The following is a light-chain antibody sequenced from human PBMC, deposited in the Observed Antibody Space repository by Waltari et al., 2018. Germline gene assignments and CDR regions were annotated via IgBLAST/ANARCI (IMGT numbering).Light chain of an antibody. CDR3: HQTSSFTRT. J-gene: IGKJ5*01. CDR2: YAS. CDR1: HSIGSN. Sequence: EIALTQSPDFQSVTPKQKVTITCRASHSIGSNLHWYQQKPDQSPKLLIKYASQSISEVPSRFSGSGSGTDFTLTIDSLETEDAAAYYCHQTSSFTRTFGQGTRLEIK. V-gene: IGKV6D-21*02.